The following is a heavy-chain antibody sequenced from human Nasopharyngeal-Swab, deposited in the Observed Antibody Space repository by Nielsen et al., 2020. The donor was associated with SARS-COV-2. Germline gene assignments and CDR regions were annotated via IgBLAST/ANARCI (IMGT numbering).Heavy chain of an antibody. Sequence: SQTLSLTCAISGDSVSSNSAAWNWIRPSPSRGLEWLGRTYYRSKWYNDYAVSVKSRITINPDTSKNQFSLQLNSVTPEDTAVYYCARGGNSSWLNWFDPWGQGTLVTVSS. J-gene: IGHJ5*02. CDR1: GDSVSSNSAA. V-gene: IGHV6-1*01. CDR2: TYYRSKWYN. CDR3: ARGGNSSWLNWFDP. D-gene: IGHD6-13*01.